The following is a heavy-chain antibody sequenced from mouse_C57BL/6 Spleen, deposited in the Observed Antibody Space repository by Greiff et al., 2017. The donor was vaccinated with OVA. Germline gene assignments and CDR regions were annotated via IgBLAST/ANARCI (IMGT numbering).Heavy chain of an antibody. CDR1: GYTFTSYW. D-gene: IGHD2-2*01. CDR3: ARGDGYDGVGY. CDR2: IYPGSGST. J-gene: IGHJ2*01. V-gene: IGHV1-55*01. Sequence: QVQLQQSGAELVKPGASVKMSCKASGYTFTSYWITWVKQRPGQGLEWIGDIYPGSGSTNYNEKFKSKATLTVNTSSSTDYMQLSSLTSEDSAVYYCARGDGYDGVGYWGQGTTLTVSS.